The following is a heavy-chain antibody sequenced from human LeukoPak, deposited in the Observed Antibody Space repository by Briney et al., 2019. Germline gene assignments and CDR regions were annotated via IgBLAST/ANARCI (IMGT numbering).Heavy chain of an antibody. J-gene: IGHJ4*02. CDR2: ISAYNGNT. CDR1: GYTFTSYG. V-gene: IGHV1-18*01. D-gene: IGHD4-17*01. Sequence: ASVKVSCKASGYTFTSYGISWVRQAPGQGLERMGWISAYNGNTNYAHKLQGRVTMTTDTSTSTACMELRSLRSDDTAVYYCARATVTTKKVDYWGQGTLVTVSS. CDR3: ARATVTTKKVDY.